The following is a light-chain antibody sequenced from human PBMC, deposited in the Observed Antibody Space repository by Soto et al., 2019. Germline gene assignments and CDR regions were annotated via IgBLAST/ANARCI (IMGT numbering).Light chain of an antibody. V-gene: IGKV1-9*01. Sequence: DIQLTQSPSFLSASVGDRVTITCQASQGISSYLAWYQQKPGKAPNLLIHTASTLQSGVPSRFSGSGFGTEFTLTISSLQPEDFATYYCQQRDSYPITFGQGTRLDIK. CDR1: QGISSY. J-gene: IGKJ5*01. CDR2: TAS. CDR3: QQRDSYPIT.